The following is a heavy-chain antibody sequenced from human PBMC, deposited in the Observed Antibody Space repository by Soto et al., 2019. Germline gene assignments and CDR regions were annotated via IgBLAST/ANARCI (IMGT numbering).Heavy chain of an antibody. CDR3: ARDLGVVVIDY. J-gene: IGHJ4*02. D-gene: IGHD3-22*01. V-gene: IGHV1-3*01. Sequence: GASVKVSFKASGYTFTTYGIHWVRQAPGQRLEWMGCINAGNGDTKYSQKFQGRVTIIRDKSARTAYMELSSLTSEDTAVYYCARDLGVVVIDYWGQGTLVTVSS. CDR2: INAGNGDT. CDR1: GYTFTTYG.